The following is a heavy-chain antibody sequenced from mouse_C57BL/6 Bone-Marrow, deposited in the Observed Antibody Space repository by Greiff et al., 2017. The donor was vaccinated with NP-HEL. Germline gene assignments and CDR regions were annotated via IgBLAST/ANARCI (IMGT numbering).Heavy chain of an antibody. CDR3: TRAYYSNYEAMDY. Sequence: EVQGVESGEGLVKPGGSLKLSCAASGFTFRSYAMSWVRQTPEKRLEWVAYISSGGDYIYYADTVKGRFTISRDNARNTLYLQMSSLKSEDTAMYYCTRAYYSNYEAMDYWGQGTSVTVSS. J-gene: IGHJ4*01. CDR2: ISSGGDYI. D-gene: IGHD2-5*01. CDR1: GFTFRSYA. V-gene: IGHV5-9-1*02.